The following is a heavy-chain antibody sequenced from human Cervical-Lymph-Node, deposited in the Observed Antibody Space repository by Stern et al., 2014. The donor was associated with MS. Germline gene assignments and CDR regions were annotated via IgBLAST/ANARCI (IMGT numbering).Heavy chain of an antibody. CDR1: GYTFSSYG. CDR2: ISTYNGNA. D-gene: IGHD6-19*01. V-gene: IGHV1-18*01. J-gene: IGHJ4*02. CDR3: AREAYTSGSDY. Sequence: VQLVESGAEVKKPGASVKVSCKTSGYTFSSYGISWVRQAPGQGLEWMGWISTYNGNANYAQKLHGRVTVTTDTSTTTVYMELRSLRSHDTAVYYCAREAYTSGSDYWGQGTLVTVSS.